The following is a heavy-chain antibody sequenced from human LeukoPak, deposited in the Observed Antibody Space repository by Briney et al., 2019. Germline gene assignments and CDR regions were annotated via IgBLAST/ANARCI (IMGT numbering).Heavy chain of an antibody. V-gene: IGHV3-21*01. CDR2: ISSSSSYI. D-gene: IGHD3-3*02. CDR1: GFTFSSYS. Sequence: GGSLRLSCAASGFTFSSYSMNWVRQAPGKGLEWVSSISSSSSYIYYADSVKGRFTISRDNAKNSLDLQMNSLRAEDTAVYYCARDSLAAFDIWGQGTMVTVSS. CDR3: ARDSLAAFDI. J-gene: IGHJ3*02.